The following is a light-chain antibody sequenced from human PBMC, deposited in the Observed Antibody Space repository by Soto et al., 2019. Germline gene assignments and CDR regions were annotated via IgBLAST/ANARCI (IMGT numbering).Light chain of an antibody. CDR1: TSDVGTYNF. J-gene: IGLJ3*02. CDR3: SSYTSSSTWV. V-gene: IGLV2-14*01. CDR2: EVN. Sequence: QSALTQPASVSASPGQSITISCTGTTSDVGTYNFVSWYQQHPGKAPKLMIYEVNDRPSGVSNRFSGSKSGNTASLTISGLQAEDEADYYCSSYTSSSTWVFGRGTKVTVL.